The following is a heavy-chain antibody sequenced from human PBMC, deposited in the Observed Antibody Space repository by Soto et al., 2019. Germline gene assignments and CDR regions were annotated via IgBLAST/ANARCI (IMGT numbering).Heavy chain of an antibody. Sequence: QLQLQESGSGLVKPSQTLSLTCAVSGGSISSGGFSWSWIRQPPGKGLEWIGYISHSGSTSYNPSLKSRVTISIDRSKKQFSLKLNSVTAADTAVYYCARDNGGDLDYWGQGTLVTVSS. CDR2: ISHSGST. V-gene: IGHV4-30-2*01. D-gene: IGHD2-21*02. CDR1: GGSISSGGFS. CDR3: ARDNGGDLDY. J-gene: IGHJ4*02.